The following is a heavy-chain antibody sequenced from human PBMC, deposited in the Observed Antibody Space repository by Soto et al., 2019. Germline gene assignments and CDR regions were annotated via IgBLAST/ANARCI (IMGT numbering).Heavy chain of an antibody. V-gene: IGHV3-48*03. J-gene: IGHJ4*02. CDR3: ARGNFGSGSYLDY. D-gene: IGHD3-10*01. CDR2: ISSSGSTI. Sequence: EVQLVESGGGLVQPGGSLRLSCAASGFTFSSYEMNWVRQAPGKGLEWVSYISSSGSTIYYAYSVKGRFTISRDNAKNSLYLQMNSLRAEDTAVYYCARGNFGSGSYLDYWGQGTLVTVSS. CDR1: GFTFSSYE.